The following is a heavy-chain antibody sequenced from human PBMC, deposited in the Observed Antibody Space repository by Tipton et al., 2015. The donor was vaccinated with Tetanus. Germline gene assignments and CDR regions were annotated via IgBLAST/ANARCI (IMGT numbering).Heavy chain of an antibody. CDR2: IYDNGTT. D-gene: IGHD3/OR15-3a*01. CDR3: ARRIQVFGPAILDAFDL. J-gene: IGHJ3*01. Sequence: TLSLTCTVSGVSISGYYWTWIRQPPGKGLEWIGYIYDNGTTSYSPSLKSRVIISVDKSKNQLSLKLGSVTAEDTAIYYCARRIQVFGPAILDAFDLWAQGTMVIVSS. V-gene: IGHV4-59*01. CDR1: GVSISGYY.